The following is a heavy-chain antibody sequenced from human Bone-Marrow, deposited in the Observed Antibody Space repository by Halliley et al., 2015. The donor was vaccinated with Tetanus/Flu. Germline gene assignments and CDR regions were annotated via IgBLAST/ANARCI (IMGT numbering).Heavy chain of an antibody. CDR3: ARHPHRAAAGPFDN. CDR2: IFYTGTT. Sequence: LRLSCTVSGGSISTYYWSWIRQPPGKALEWIGSIFYTGTTNYDPSLKSRVTISVDTSKNQFSLRVTSLTAADTAVYYCARHPHRAAAGPFDNGGQGTLVGVSS. V-gene: IGHV4-59*08. J-gene: IGHJ4*02. D-gene: IGHD6-13*01. CDR1: GGSISTYY.